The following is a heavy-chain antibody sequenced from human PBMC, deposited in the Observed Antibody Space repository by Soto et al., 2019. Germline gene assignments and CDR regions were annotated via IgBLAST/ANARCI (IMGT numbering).Heavy chain of an antibody. CDR1: GFTFSSFW. CDR2: INSDGSNT. CDR3: ARGGVPAAMSY. J-gene: IGHJ4*02. V-gene: IGHV3-74*01. D-gene: IGHD2-2*01. Sequence: EVQLVESGGGLVQPGGSLRLSCAASGFTFSSFWMHWVRQAPGEGLVWVSRINSDGSNTNYADSVKGRFTISRDNAKNTLYLQMNRLGAEDTAVYYCARGGVPAAMSYWGQGTLVTVSS.